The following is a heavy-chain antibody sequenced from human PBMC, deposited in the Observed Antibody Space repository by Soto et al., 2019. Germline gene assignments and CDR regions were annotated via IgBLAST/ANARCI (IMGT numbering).Heavy chain of an antibody. Sequence: ASVKVSCKAPGYTFTSYYMHWVRQAPGQGLEWMGIINPSGGSTSYAQKFQGRVTMTRGTSTSTVYMELSSLRSEDTAVYYCARDRSHITIFGGTFDPWGQGTLVTSPQ. CDR1: GYTFTSYY. D-gene: IGHD3-3*01. CDR2: INPSGGST. J-gene: IGHJ5*02. V-gene: IGHV1-46*01. CDR3: ARDRSHITIFGGTFDP.